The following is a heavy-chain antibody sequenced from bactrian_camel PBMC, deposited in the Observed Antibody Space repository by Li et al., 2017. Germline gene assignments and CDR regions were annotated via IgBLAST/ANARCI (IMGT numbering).Heavy chain of an antibody. CDR1: GGTYSSYL. V-gene: IGHV3S40*01. Sequence: VQLVESGGGSVQAGGSLRLSCTVSGGTYSSYLLGWFRQAPGKEREGVAALITGDGQTYYADSVKGRFTISQDNAKNTVYLQMNSLKPEDTAMYYCAAGYPIWTGLLSGDWGQGTQVTVS. J-gene: IGHJ4*01. CDR2: LITGDGQT. D-gene: IGHD2*01. CDR3: AAGYPIWTGLLSGD.